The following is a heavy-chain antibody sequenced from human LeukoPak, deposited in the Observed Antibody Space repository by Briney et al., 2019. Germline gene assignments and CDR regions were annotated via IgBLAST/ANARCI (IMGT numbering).Heavy chain of an antibody. V-gene: IGHV1-24*01. Sequence: ASVKVSCKVSGYTLTELSMHWVRQAPGKGLEWMGGFDPEDGETIYAQKFQGRVTMTEDTSTDTAYMELSSLGSEDTAVYYCATVRGYSGYDYYFDYWGQGTLVTVSS. D-gene: IGHD5-12*01. CDR3: ATVRGYSGYDYYFDY. J-gene: IGHJ4*02. CDR2: FDPEDGET. CDR1: GYTLTELS.